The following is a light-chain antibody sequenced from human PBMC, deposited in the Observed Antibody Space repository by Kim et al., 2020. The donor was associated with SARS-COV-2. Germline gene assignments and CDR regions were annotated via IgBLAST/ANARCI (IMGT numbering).Light chain of an antibody. CDR3: ETWDTKTWV. Sequence: SVKLTCTRSSGHSSYIIAWHQQQPGKAPRYLMKLEGSGTYNKGSGVPDRFSGSSSGADRYLIISDLQSEDEADYYCETWDTKTWVFGGGTQLTVL. CDR2: LEGSGTY. J-gene: IGLJ3*02. CDR1: SGHSSYI. V-gene: IGLV4-60*03.